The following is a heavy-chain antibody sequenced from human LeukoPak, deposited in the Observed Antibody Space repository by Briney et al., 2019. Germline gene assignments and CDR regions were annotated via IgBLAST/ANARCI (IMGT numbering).Heavy chain of an antibody. CDR1: GFTFDDYA. D-gene: IGHD6-19*01. Sequence: GGSLRLSCAASGFTFDDYAMHWVRQAPGKGLEWVSGISWNSGSIGYADSVKGRFTISRDNAKNSLYLQMNSLRAEDTALYYCAKDLEAVAVNCLDYWGQGTLVTVSS. CDR2: ISWNSGSI. J-gene: IGHJ4*02. V-gene: IGHV3-9*01. CDR3: AKDLEAVAVNCLDY.